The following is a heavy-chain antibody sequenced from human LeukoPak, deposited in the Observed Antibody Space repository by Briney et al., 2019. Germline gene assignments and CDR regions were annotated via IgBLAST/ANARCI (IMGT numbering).Heavy chain of an antibody. CDR3: ARNVNCGGDCYSFFDY. CDR1: GYTFTGYY. J-gene: IGHJ4*02. Sequence: ASVKVSCKASGYTFTGYYMHWVRQAPGQGLEWMGWISPNSGGTNYAQKFQGRVTMTRDTSISTAYMELSRLRSDDTAVYYCARNVNCGGDCYSFFDYWGQGTLVTVSS. CDR2: ISPNSGGT. D-gene: IGHD2-21*02. V-gene: IGHV1-2*02.